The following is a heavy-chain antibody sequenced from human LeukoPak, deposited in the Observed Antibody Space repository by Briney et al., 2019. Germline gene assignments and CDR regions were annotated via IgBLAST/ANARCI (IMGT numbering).Heavy chain of an antibody. CDR2: ISYHEVNK. Sequence: PGGSLRLSCVASGFTFNSYGMHWVRQAPGKGLERVALISYHEVNKYYADSVKGRFTISRDNSKNMLYLQMNSLRPEDTAVYYCGKEGNWEVDYWGQGTLVSVSS. CDR1: GFTFNSYG. D-gene: IGHD1-1*01. J-gene: IGHJ4*02. V-gene: IGHV3-30*18. CDR3: GKEGNWEVDY.